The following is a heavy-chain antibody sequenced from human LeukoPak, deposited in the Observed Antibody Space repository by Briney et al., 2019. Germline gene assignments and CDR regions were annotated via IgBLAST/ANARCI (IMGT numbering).Heavy chain of an antibody. CDR3: ASCAGAAASKAEYFQS. J-gene: IGHJ1*01. D-gene: IGHD6-13*01. CDR1: GYSFTSYW. V-gene: IGHV5-51*01. Sequence: GESLKISCKGSGYSFTSYWIGWVRQMPGKGLEWMGIIHPVDSDTRYRPSFQGLVTISADKSISTAYLQWSSLKASDTAIYYCASCAGAAASKAEYFQSWGQGTLVTVSS. CDR2: IHPVDSDT.